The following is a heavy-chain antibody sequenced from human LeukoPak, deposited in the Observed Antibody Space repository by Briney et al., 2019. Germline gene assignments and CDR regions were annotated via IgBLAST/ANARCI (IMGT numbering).Heavy chain of an antibody. V-gene: IGHV4-59*01. Sequence: PSETLSLTCTVSGGSISSYYWSWIRQPPVKGLEWIGYIYYSGSTNYNPSLKSRVTISVDTSKNQFSLKLSSVTAADTAVYYCARAGYGDSDFDYWGQGTLVTVSS. CDR1: GGSISSYY. J-gene: IGHJ4*02. D-gene: IGHD4-17*01. CDR2: IYYSGST. CDR3: ARAGYGDSDFDY.